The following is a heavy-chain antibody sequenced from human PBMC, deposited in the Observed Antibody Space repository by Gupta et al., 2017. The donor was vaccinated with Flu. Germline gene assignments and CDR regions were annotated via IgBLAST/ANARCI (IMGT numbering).Heavy chain of an antibody. D-gene: IGHD3-16*01. Sequence: SGYILSNDGITWVRKASGQGLQWMGWLSAYKGQTKYPQNSQGRVTMTTDPSTSTAAMELRXRXSDDTAXYDGARPMGAMASLGLDAGGQGTMGTVSS. CDR1: GYILSNDG. CDR2: LSAYKGQT. CDR3: ARPMGAMASLGLDA. V-gene: IGHV1-18*01. J-gene: IGHJ5*02.